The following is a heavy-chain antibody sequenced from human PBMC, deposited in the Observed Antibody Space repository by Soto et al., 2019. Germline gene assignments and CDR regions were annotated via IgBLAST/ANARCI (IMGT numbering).Heavy chain of an antibody. CDR1: GFTFSSYW. V-gene: IGHV3-7*01. D-gene: IGHD2-15*01. J-gene: IGHJ3*02. Sequence: GGSLRLSCAASGFTFSSYWMSWVRQAPGKGLEWVANIKQDGSEKYYVDSVKGRFTISRDNAKNSLYLQMNSLRAEDTAVYYCARDGRQYCSGGSCYSPSIWGQGTMVTVSS. CDR3: ARDGRQYCSGGSCYSPSI. CDR2: IKQDGSEK.